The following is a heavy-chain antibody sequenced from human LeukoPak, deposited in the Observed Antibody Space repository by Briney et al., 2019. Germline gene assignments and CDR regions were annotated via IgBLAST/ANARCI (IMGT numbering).Heavy chain of an antibody. CDR1: GFTFSSYG. CDR3: ATDWGHCSGGFCHGVTFDI. J-gene: IGHJ3*02. V-gene: IGHV3-21*01. Sequence: NPGGSLRLSCAASGFTFSSYGMNWVRQAPGKGLQWVSSISPTGSYRYYATSVKGRFTISRDNAKNSLFLQMISLRAEDTAIYYCATDWGHCSGGFCHGVTFDIWGQGTMVTVSS. D-gene: IGHD2-15*01. CDR2: ISPTGSYR.